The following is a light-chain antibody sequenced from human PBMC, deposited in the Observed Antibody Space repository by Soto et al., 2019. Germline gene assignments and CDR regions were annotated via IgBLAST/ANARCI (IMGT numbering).Light chain of an antibody. CDR1: QYVSSW. CDR3: QQANSFPLT. Sequence: DIQMTQSPSSVSASVGDRVTITCRASQYVSSWLAWYQQKPGKAPKRLIFDASNLDSGAPSRFSGSGPGTDFTLTISSLQPEDVATYYCQQANSFPLTFGGGTKVEIK. V-gene: IGKV1-12*01. J-gene: IGKJ4*01. CDR2: DAS.